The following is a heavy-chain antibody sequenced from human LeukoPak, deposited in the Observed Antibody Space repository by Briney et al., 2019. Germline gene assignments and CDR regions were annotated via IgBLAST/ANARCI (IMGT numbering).Heavy chain of an antibody. CDR2: TSSSSSYI. V-gene: IGHV3-21*01. CDR1: GFTFSSYS. J-gene: IGHJ6*02. CDR3: ASLPYCSGGSCYYYYYGMDV. Sequence: GGSLRLSCAASGFTFSSYSMNWVRQAPGKGLEWVSSTSSSSSYIYYADSVKGRFTISRDNAKNSLYLQMNSLRAEDTAVYYCASLPYCSGGSCYYYYYGMDVWGQGTTVTVSS. D-gene: IGHD2-15*01.